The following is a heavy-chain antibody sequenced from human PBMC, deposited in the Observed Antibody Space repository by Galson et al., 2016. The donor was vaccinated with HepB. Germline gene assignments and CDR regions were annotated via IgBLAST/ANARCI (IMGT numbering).Heavy chain of an antibody. J-gene: IGHJ6*03. CDR1: RGTFTSYI. CDR3: ARNDYDTSGSPAYYFSYMDI. V-gene: IGHV1-69*08. Sequence: SCKASRGTFTSYIFSWVRQAPGQGLEWMGRIIPILGTTNYAQKFQGRVTITADKSTRTAYMELSGLRAEDTAMYYCARNDYDTSGSPAYYFSYMDIWGKGTTVTVSS. D-gene: IGHD3-22*01. CDR2: IIPILGTT.